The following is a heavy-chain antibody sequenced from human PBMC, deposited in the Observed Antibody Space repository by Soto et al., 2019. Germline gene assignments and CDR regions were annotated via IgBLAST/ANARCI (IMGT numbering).Heavy chain of an antibody. D-gene: IGHD6-13*01. J-gene: IGHJ6*02. CDR2: IWYDGNSK. CDR3: ASDLGIVAAGPEIDYDYYGLDV. Sequence: QVQLVESGGGVVQPGRSLRLSCAASKFTFSSYGMHWVRQAPGKGLEWVAAIWYDGNSKYYGDSVKGRFTISRDNSKNTLYLQLNSLRVDDTAIYYCASDLGIVAAGPEIDYDYYGLDVWGQGTTVTVSS. CDR1: KFTFSSYG. V-gene: IGHV3-33*01.